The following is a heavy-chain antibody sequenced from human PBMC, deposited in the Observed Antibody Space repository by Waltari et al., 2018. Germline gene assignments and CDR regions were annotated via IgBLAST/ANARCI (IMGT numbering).Heavy chain of an antibody. J-gene: IGHJ6*02. CDR2: IYDSGST. CDR1: GGSVSSGSYY. D-gene: IGHD3-10*01. Sequence: QVQLQESGPGLVKPSETLSLTCTVSGGSVSSGSYYWSWIRQPPGKGREWLGYIYDSGSTNYNPSLKSRVTISVDTSKNQFSLKLSSVTAADTAVYYCARDGRVSWFGDSPNFYYYYGMDVWGQGTTVTVSS. CDR3: ARDGRVSWFGDSPNFYYYYGMDV. V-gene: IGHV4-61*01.